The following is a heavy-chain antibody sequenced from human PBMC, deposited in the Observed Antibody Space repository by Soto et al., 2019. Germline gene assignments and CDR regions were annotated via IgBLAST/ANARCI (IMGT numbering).Heavy chain of an antibody. V-gene: IGHV3-23*01. J-gene: IGHJ6*03. CDR1: GFTFSTYA. D-gene: IGHD5-12*01. Sequence: EVQLLESGGGLVQPGGSLRLSCAASGFTFSTYAMNWVRQGPGKGLEWVSGISNSGGSTYYADSVKGRFTISRDNSKNTLYLQMNSLRAEDTAVYYCAKERYGGYDYSYMDVWGKGTTVTVSS. CDR3: AKERYGGYDYSYMDV. CDR2: ISNSGGST.